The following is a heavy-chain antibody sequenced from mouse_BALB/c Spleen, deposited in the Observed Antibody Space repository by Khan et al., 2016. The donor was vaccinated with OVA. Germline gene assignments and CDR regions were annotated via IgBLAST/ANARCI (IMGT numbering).Heavy chain of an antibody. Sequence: QSELVQSGPELKKPGETVKISCKASGYTFTNYGINWVKQAPGKGLKWMGWINTYTGEPTYADDFKGRFAFSLETSASTAYLQINNLKNEDTATYFCARVGNYWYFDVWGAGTTVTVSS. D-gene: IGHD2-1*01. J-gene: IGHJ1*01. V-gene: IGHV9-3-1*01. CDR1: GYTFTNYG. CDR2: INTYTGEP. CDR3: ARVGNYWYFDV.